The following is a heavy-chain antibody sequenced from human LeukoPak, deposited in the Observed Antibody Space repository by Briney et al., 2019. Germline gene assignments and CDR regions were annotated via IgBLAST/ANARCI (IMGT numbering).Heavy chain of an antibody. J-gene: IGHJ5*02. CDR1: VGSISSYY. CDR2: IYYSGST. Sequence: PSEPLSLTCTVSVGSISSYYWSWIRQPPGKGLEWIGYIYYSGSTNYNPSRKSRVTISVDTSKNQFSLKLSSVTAADTAVYYCARAVAVAGRGNWFDPWGQGTLVTVSS. CDR3: ARAVAVAGRGNWFDP. V-gene: IGHV4-59*01. D-gene: IGHD6-19*01.